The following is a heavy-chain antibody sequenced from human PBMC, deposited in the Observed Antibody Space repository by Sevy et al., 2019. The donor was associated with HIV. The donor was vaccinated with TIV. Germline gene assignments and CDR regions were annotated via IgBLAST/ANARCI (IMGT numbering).Heavy chain of an antibody. CDR2: IYPGDSDT. CDR3: ARQGAFGGVIVRSFDY. J-gene: IGHJ4*02. V-gene: IGHV5-51*01. CDR1: GYSFTSYW. Sequence: GESLKISCKGSGYSFTSYWIGWVRQMPGKDLEWMGIIYPGDSDTRYSPSFQGQVTISADESISTAYLQWSSLKASDTAMYYCARQGAFGGVIVRSFDYWGQGTLVTVSS. D-gene: IGHD3-16*02.